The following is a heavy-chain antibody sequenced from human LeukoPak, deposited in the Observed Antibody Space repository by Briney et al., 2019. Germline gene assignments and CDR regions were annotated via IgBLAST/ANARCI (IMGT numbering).Heavy chain of an antibody. J-gene: IGHJ4*02. CDR1: GGSFSGYY. Sequence: SETLSLTCAVYGGSFSGYYWSWIRQPPGKGLEWIGEINHSGSTNYNPSLKSRVTISVDTSKNQFSLKLSSVTAADTAVYYCARNQRRYYFDYWGQGTLVTVSS. CDR3: ARNQRRYYFDY. D-gene: IGHD1-14*01. CDR2: INHSGST. V-gene: IGHV4-34*01.